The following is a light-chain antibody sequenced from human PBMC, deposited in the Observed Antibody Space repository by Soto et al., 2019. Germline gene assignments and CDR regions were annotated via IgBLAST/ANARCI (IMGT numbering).Light chain of an antibody. CDR2: EVS. V-gene: IGLV2-14*01. Sequence: QSVLTQPASVSGSPGQSITISCTGTSSDVGGYYFVFWYQQYPGKAPKLMIYEVSNRPSGVSNRFSGSKSGNTASLTISGLQAEDEADYYCSSYTSSSTYVFGTGTKVTVL. CDR3: SSYTSSSTYV. CDR1: SSDVGGYYF. J-gene: IGLJ1*01.